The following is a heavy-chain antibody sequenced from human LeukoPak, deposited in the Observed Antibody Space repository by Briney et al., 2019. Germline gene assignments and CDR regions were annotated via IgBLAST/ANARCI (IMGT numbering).Heavy chain of an antibody. D-gene: IGHD1-1*01. Sequence: PGGSLRLSCAVSGFTFSNFWMSWVRQAPGRGLEWVANIHPEGNEKYHVEFVKGRFTISRDNAKNSLFLQMNGLRVEDTAVYYCARGDDFSGDHWGQGTLVTVSS. J-gene: IGHJ4*02. CDR1: GFTFSNFW. CDR2: IHPEGNEK. V-gene: IGHV3-7*04. CDR3: ARGDDFSGDH.